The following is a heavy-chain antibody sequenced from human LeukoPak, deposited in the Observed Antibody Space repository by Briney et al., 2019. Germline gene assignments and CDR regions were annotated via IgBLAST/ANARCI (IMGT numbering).Heavy chain of an antibody. CDR1: GDSISNYY. V-gene: IGHV4-59*08. CDR2: IYYSGRT. CDR3: AREYYYGVGV. J-gene: IGHJ6*02. Sequence: SETLSLTCTVSGDSISNYYWSWIRQSPGKGLEWIGYIYYSGRTNYNPSLKSRVTISLDTSKSQFSLKLTSVTAADTAVYYCAREYYYGVGVWGQGTTVTVSS.